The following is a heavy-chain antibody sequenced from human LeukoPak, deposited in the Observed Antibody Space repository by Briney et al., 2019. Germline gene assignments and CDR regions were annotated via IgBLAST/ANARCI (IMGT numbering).Heavy chain of an antibody. CDR1: GGSMTSSSYY. Sequence: SETLSLTCTVSGGSMTSSSYYWGWIRQPPGKGLEWIGYIYYSGSTNYNPSLKSRVTISVDTSKNQFSLKLSSVTAADTAVYYCARAGITIFGVARARGAFDIWGQGTMVTVSS. J-gene: IGHJ3*02. D-gene: IGHD3-3*01. CDR2: IYYSGST. V-gene: IGHV4-61*05. CDR3: ARAGITIFGVARARGAFDI.